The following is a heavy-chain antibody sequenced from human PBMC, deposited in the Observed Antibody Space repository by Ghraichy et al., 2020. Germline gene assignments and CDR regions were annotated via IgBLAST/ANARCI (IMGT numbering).Heavy chain of an antibody. CDR3: ARDTPSGSFDY. CDR1: GFTFSSYV. CDR2: ISSSSTST. Sequence: GGSLRLSCAASGFTFSSYVVGWVRQAPGKGLEWVSVISSSSTSTYYADSVKGRFTISRDNSKNTLYLQMNSLRAEDTAVYYCARDTPSGSFDYWGQGTLVTVSS. D-gene: IGHD5-12*01. V-gene: IGHV3-23*01. J-gene: IGHJ4*02.